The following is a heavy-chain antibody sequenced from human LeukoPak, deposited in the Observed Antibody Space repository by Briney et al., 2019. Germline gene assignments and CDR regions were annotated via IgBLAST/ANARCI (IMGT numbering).Heavy chain of an antibody. CDR3: ARDVWQQLVGYYFDY. CDR1: GFTFSSYG. CDR2: IWYDGSNK. V-gene: IGHV3-33*01. J-gene: IGHJ4*02. Sequence: PGRSLRLSCAASGFTFSSYGMHWVRQAPGKGLEWVAVIWYDGSNKYYADSVKGRFTISRDNSKNTLYLQMNSLRAEDTAVYYCARDVWQQLVGYYFDYWGQGTLVIVSS. D-gene: IGHD6-13*01.